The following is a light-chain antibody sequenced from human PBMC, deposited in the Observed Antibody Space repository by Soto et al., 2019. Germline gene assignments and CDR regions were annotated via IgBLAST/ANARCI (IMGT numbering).Light chain of an antibody. Sequence: DIQMTQSPSSLSASVGDRVTITCRASQGIGIYLGWIKQKQGKSPKRLIYAASTLEGGVPSRFSCSGSGAEFTLTISSQQPEEFATYYCLQHKTYPHSFGQGTKLENK. CDR1: QGIGIY. CDR3: LQHKTYPHS. V-gene: IGKV1-17*01. CDR2: AAS. J-gene: IGKJ2*03.